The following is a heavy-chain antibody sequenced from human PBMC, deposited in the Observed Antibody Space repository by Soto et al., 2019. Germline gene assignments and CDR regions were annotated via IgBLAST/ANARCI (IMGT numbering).Heavy chain of an antibody. Sequence: SVKVSCKASGGTFSSYAISWVRQAPGQGLEWMGGIIPIFGTANYAQKFQERVTITRDMSTSTAYMELSSLRSVDTAVYYCAAETHPPAYDSSGYSDYWGQGTLVTVSS. CDR1: GGTFSSYA. CDR2: IIPIFGTA. CDR3: AAETHPPAYDSSGYSDY. J-gene: IGHJ4*02. V-gene: IGHV1-69*05. D-gene: IGHD3-22*01.